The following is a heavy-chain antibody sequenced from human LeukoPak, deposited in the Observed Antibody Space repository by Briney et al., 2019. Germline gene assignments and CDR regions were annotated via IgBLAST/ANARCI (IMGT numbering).Heavy chain of an antibody. Sequence: GSVKVSCKASGYTFTSYDVHWVRQATGQGLEWMGWLNPNSGNTGYSQKFQGRVTMTRNTSITTACMELSSLRSEDTAVYYCARVIVVVAAARIWFDPWGQGTLVTVSS. V-gene: IGHV1-8*01. CDR2: LNPNSGNT. D-gene: IGHD2-2*01. CDR3: ARVIVVVAAARIWFDP. J-gene: IGHJ5*02. CDR1: GYTFTSYD.